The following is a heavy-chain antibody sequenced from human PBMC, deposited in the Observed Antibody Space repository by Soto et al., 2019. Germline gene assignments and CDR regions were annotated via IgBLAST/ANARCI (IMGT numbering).Heavy chain of an antibody. Sequence: GGSLRLSCVASGFSFSSYAMSWVRQAPGKGLEWVSVISGSDGSTYYADSVKGRFTISRDNSKNTLYLQMNSLRAEDTAVYYCAKDRERDAWYEDYWGQGTLVTVSS. CDR1: GFSFSSYA. V-gene: IGHV3-23*01. CDR2: ISGSDGST. D-gene: IGHD6-13*01. CDR3: AKDRERDAWYEDY. J-gene: IGHJ4*02.